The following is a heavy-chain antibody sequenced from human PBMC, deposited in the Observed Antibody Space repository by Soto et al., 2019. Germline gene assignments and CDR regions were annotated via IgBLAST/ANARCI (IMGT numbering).Heavy chain of an antibody. D-gene: IGHD3-22*01. V-gene: IGHV3-21*01. CDR3: ARVNEEYSSLNY. CDR2: ISSSSSYI. CDR1: GFTFSSYS. Sequence: EVQLVESGGGLVKPGGSLRLSCAASGFTFSSYSMNWVRQAPGKGLEWVSSISSSSSYIYYADSVKGRFTISRDNAKNALYLQMNSLRAEDTAVYYCARVNEEYSSLNYWGQGTLVTVSS. J-gene: IGHJ4*02.